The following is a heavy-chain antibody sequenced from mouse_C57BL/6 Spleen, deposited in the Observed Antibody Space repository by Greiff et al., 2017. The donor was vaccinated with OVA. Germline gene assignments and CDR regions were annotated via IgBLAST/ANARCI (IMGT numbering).Heavy chain of an antibody. Sequence: DVKLQESGGDLVKPGGSLKLSCAASGFTFSSYGMSWVRQTPDKRLEWVATISSGGSYTYYPDSVKGRFTISRDSAKNTLYLQMSSLKSEDTAMYYCARQAMITTEFAYWGQGTLVTVSA. CDR1: GFTFSSYG. CDR2: ISSGGSYT. V-gene: IGHV5-6*02. CDR3: ARQAMITTEFAY. D-gene: IGHD2-4*01. J-gene: IGHJ3*01.